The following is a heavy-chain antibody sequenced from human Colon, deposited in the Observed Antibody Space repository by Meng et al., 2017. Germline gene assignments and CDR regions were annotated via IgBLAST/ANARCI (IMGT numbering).Heavy chain of an antibody. V-gene: IGHV3-23*01. CDR3: AKYAGNTVFTEFDS. J-gene: IGHJ4*02. CDR2: ISGKGSSI. CDR1: GFTFSNYA. Sequence: EVDLLESGGGLVQPGGSLRLSCSASGFTFSNYAMGWVRQAPGKGLEWVSFISGKGSSIYYADSVKGRFTISRDKSKNTLFLQMNSLRAEDTAVYYCAKYAGNTVFTEFDSWGQGTLVTVSS. D-gene: IGHD4-23*01.